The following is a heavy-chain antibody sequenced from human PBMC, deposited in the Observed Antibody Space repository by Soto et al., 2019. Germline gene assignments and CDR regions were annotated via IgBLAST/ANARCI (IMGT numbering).Heavy chain of an antibody. CDR2: IYYSGST. D-gene: IGHD6-6*01. J-gene: IGHJ5*02. CDR1: GGSISSYY. Sequence: SETLSLTCTVSGGSISSYYWSSIRQPPGKGLEWIGYIYYSGSTNYNPSLKSRVTISVDTSKNQFSLKLSSVTAADTAVYYCARTQSSSYGNWFDPWGQGTLVTVSS. V-gene: IGHV4-59*01. CDR3: ARTQSSSYGNWFDP.